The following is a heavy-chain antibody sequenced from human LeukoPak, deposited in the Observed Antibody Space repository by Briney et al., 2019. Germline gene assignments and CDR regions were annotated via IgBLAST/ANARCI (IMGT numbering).Heavy chain of an antibody. CDR2: IYSGGTT. Sequence: GGSLRLSCAASGFTVSSNYMSWVRQAPGKGLEWVSFIYSGGTTYYADSVKGRFTISRDNSKNTLYLQVNSLRAEDTAVYYCATRAGSYGYYFDYWGQGTLVTVSS. CDR1: GFTVSSNY. CDR3: ATRAGSYGYYFDY. J-gene: IGHJ4*02. D-gene: IGHD3-10*01. V-gene: IGHV3-53*01.